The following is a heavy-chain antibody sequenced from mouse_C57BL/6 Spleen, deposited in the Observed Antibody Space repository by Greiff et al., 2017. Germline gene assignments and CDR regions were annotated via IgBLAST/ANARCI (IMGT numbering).Heavy chain of an antibody. CDR2: INHNNGGT. Sequence: EVQLQQSGPELVKPGASVKISCKASGYTFTDYYMNWVKQSQGKSLEWIGDINHNNGGTSYNQKFKGKATLTVDKSSSTAYMALRSLTSEDSAVYSCARPLYDYDYAKDYWGQGTSVTVSS. J-gene: IGHJ4*01. V-gene: IGHV1-26*01. CDR3: ARPLYDYDYAKDY. CDR1: GYTFTDYY. D-gene: IGHD2-4*01.